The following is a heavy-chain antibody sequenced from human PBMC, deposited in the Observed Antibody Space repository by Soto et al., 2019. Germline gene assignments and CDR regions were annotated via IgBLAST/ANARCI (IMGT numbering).Heavy chain of an antibody. CDR3: ARVPSPFDYYYAMDV. Sequence: SETLSLTCTVSGGSISSYYWSWIRQPPGKGLEWIGYIFSSGTTYYNPSLKSRLTMSLDTSQNQFSLRLASVTDADSAVYYCARVPSPFDYYYAMDVWGQGTTVTVSS. CDR1: GGSISSYY. CDR2: IFSSGTT. D-gene: IGHD3-16*01. V-gene: IGHV4-4*09. J-gene: IGHJ6*02.